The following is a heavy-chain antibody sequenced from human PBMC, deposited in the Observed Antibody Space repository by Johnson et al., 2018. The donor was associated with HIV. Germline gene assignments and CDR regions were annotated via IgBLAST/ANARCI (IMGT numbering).Heavy chain of an antibody. CDR1: GFTFSRYG. CDR2: ISGSGGST. D-gene: IGHD3-22*01. Sequence: VQLVESGRGVVQPGRSLRLSCAASGFTFSRYGMYWVRQAPGKGLEWVSAISGSGGSTYYADSVKGRFTISRDNSKNTLYLQMNILRAEDTAVYYCATAERITMIVVVISAFDIWGQGTMVTVSS. CDR3: ATAERITMIVVVISAFDI. V-gene: IGHV3-23*04. J-gene: IGHJ3*02.